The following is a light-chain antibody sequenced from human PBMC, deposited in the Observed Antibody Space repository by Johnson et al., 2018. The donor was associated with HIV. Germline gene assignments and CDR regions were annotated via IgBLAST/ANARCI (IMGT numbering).Light chain of an antibody. CDR1: SSNIGNNY. CDR2: ENN. V-gene: IGLV1-51*02. Sequence: QSVLTQPPSVSAAPGQKVTISCSGSSSNIGNNYVSWYQQLPGTAPKLLIYENNKRPSGIPDRFSGYKSGTSATMGITGLQTGDEADFYCATWDNSLGTGGVFGTGTKVTVL. J-gene: IGLJ1*01. CDR3: ATWDNSLGTGGV.